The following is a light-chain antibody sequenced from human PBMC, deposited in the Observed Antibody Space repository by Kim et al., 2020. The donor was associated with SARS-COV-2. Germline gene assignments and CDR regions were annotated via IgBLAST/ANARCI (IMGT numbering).Light chain of an antibody. J-gene: IGLJ3*02. Sequence: PGQTASITCSGDNLGDKYACWYQQQPGPSPVLVIYQDSRRPSGIPGRFSVSNSGNTATLTISGTQAMDEADYYCQAWDSSTSDWVFGGGTKLTVL. CDR3: QAWDSSTSDWV. V-gene: IGLV3-1*01. CDR1: NLGDKY. CDR2: QDS.